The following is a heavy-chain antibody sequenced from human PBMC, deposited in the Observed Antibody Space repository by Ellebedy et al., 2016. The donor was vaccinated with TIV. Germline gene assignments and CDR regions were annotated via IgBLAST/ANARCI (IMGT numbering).Heavy chain of an antibody. CDR2: ISGSSSTI. J-gene: IGHJ4*02. Sequence: GESLKISCAASRFTFNIYGMNWVRQAPGKGLEWISFISGSSSTIYYADSVKGRFTVSRDNAKNSVYLQMNSLRAEDTAVYYCARGIYGSGSVDYWGQGTLVTVSS. CDR1: RFTFNIYG. CDR3: ARGIYGSGSVDY. D-gene: IGHD3-10*01. V-gene: IGHV3-48*01.